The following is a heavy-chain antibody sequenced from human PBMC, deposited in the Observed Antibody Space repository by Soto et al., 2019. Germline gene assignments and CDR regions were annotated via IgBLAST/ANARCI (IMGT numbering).Heavy chain of an antibody. CDR2: INSDGCST. J-gene: IGHJ4*01. V-gene: IGHV3-74*01. D-gene: IGHD1-26*01. CDR1: GFTFSSYW. CDR3: ASFGDGEALEARWEDYFDY. Sequence: PGGSLRLSCAASGFTFSSYWMHWVRQAPGKGLVWVSRINSDGCSTSYADSVEGRFTISRDNAKNTLYLRMNSLRAEDTAVYYCASFGDGEALEARWEDYFDYWGQGTLVTVSS.